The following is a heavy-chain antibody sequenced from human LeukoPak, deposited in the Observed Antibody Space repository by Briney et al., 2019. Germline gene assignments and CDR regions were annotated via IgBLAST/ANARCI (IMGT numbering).Heavy chain of an antibody. J-gene: IGHJ3*02. V-gene: IGHV1-69*04. Sequence: SVKVSCKASGGTFSSYAISWVRQAPGQGLEWMGRIIPILGIANYAQKFQGRVTITADKSTSTAYMELSSLRSEDTAVYYCARENYYDSSGYDDAFDIWGQGAMVTVSS. CDR3: ARENYYDSSGYDDAFDI. D-gene: IGHD3-22*01. CDR2: IIPILGIA. CDR1: GGTFSSYA.